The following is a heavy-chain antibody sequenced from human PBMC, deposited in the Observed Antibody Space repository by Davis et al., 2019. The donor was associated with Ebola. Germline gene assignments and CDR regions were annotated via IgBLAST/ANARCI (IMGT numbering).Heavy chain of an antibody. J-gene: IGHJ6*02. CDR3: ARSDYGSGDYMWGRNYYYYYGMDV. V-gene: IGHV4-34*01. CDR2: INHSGST. D-gene: IGHD3-10*01. CDR1: GGSFSGYY. Sequence: SETLSLTCAVYGGSFSGYYWSWIRQPPGKGLEWIGEINHSGSTNYNPSPKSRVTISVDTSKNQFSLKMNTVTAADTAVYYCARSDYGSGDYMWGRNYYYYYGMDVWGQGTPVTVSS.